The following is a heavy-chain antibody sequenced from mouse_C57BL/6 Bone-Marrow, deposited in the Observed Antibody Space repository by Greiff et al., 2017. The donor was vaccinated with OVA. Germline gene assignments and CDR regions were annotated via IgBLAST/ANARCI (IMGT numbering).Heavy chain of an antibody. V-gene: IGHV14-3*01. D-gene: IGHD1-1*01. CDR1: GFNIKNTY. Sequence: EVQLQQSVAELVRPGASVKLSCTASGFNIKNTYMHWVKQRPEQGLEWIGRIDPANGNTTYAPQFQGKATITADTSSNTAYLQLSSLTSEDTAIYYCAVYYYGWAWFAYWGQGTLVTVSA. J-gene: IGHJ3*01. CDR2: IDPANGNT. CDR3: AVYYYGWAWFAY.